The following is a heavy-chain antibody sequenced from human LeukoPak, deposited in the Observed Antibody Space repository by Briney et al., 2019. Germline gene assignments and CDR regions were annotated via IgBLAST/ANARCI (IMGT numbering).Heavy chain of an antibody. Sequence: PSEILSLTCTVSGGSISSYYWSWLRQPPGKGLEWIGNIFYSGSTNYNPSLKSRVTISVDTSKNQFSLMLSSVTAADPAVYYCARDSRVWSSTQYYYYYYMAVWGKGTTVTVSS. D-gene: IGHD2-2*01. CDR1: GGSISSYY. J-gene: IGHJ6*03. CDR3: ARDSRVWSSTQYYYYYYMAV. CDR2: IFYSGST. V-gene: IGHV4-59*01.